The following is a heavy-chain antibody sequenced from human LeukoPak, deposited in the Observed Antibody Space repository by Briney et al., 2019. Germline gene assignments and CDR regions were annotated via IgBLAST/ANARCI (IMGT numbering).Heavy chain of an antibody. J-gene: IGHJ4*02. CDR2: ISYDGNYK. D-gene: IGHD6-19*01. Sequence: PGGSLRLSCAASGFTFSTYTMHWVRQAPGKGLEWVAVISYDGNYKYYADSVKGRFTISRDNSKNTLSLQMNSLRAEDTAVYYCARGLSGGSGWYFDYWGQGTLVTVSS. V-gene: IGHV3-30*04. CDR1: GFTFSTYT. CDR3: ARGLSGGSGWYFDY.